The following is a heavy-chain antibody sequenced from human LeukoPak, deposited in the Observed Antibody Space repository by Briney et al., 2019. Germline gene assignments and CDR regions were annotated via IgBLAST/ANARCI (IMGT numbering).Heavy chain of an antibody. J-gene: IGHJ6*02. CDR3: ARSTDGYSGNYYSG. CDR2: INPSSGST. D-gene: IGHD5-24*01. CDR1: GYTFTTYY. V-gene: IGHV1-46*01. Sequence: ASVNVSCKASGYTFTTYYLHWVRQAPGHALEWMGIINPSSGSTTYAQKFQGRVTMTRDTSTSTVYMELSSLRSDDTAVYYCARSTDGYSGNYYSGWGPGTTVTVSS.